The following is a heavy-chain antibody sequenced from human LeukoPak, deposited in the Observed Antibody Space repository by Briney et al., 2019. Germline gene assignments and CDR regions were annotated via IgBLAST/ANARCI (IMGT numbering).Heavy chain of an antibody. Sequence: ASVKVSCKASGYTFTGYYVHWVRQAPGQGLEWMGWINPNSGGTNYAQKFQGRVTMTRDTSISTAYMELSRLRSDDTAVYYCARDRGGYNIVVVPAALRNWFDPWGQGTLVTVSS. V-gene: IGHV1-2*02. CDR3: ARDRGGYNIVVVPAALRNWFDP. CDR2: INPNSGGT. J-gene: IGHJ5*02. CDR1: GYTFTGYY. D-gene: IGHD2-2*01.